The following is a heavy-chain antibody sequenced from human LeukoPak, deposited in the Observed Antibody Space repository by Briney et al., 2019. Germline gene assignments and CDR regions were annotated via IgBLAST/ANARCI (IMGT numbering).Heavy chain of an antibody. J-gene: IGHJ4*02. V-gene: IGHV1-2*02. Sequence: ASVSVSSTASGYTFTVYYMHWVRQAPGQGLEWMGWINPNSGGTNYAQKFQGRVTITRDTSISTAYMELSRLRSDDTAVYYCARDGDLYSTTSFDYWGQGTLVTVSS. CDR2: INPNSGGT. CDR1: GYTFTVYY. D-gene: IGHD6-6*01. CDR3: ARDGDLYSTTSFDY.